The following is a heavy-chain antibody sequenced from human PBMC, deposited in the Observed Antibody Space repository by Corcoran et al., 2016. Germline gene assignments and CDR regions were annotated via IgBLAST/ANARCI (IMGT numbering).Heavy chain of an antibody. CDR3: VRQIGDTAMVGNWFDP. Sequence: QVQLVQSGAEVKKPGSSVKVSCKASGGTFSSYAISWVRQAPGQGLEWMGGIIPIFGTANYAQKFQGRVTITADESTSTAYMELSSLRSEDTAVYYCVRQIGDTAMVGNWFDPWGQGTLVTVSS. CDR2: IIPIFGTA. J-gene: IGHJ5*02. V-gene: IGHV1-69*01. D-gene: IGHD5-18*01. CDR1: GGTFSSYA.